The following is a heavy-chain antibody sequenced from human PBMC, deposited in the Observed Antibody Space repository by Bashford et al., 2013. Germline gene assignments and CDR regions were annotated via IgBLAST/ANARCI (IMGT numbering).Heavy chain of an antibody. J-gene: IGHJ5*02. Sequence: ASVKVSCKASGYIFTSYGISWVRQVPGQGLEWMGWISAYTGNTNYAQKVQGRVTMTTDTSTRTAYMELRSLTSDDTAVYYCARAGATGTTPFRPFDPWGQGTLVHRLL. D-gene: IGHD1-1*01. CDR2: ISAYTGNT. CDR3: ARAGATGTTPFRPFDP. V-gene: IGHV1-18*01. CDR1: GYIFTSYG.